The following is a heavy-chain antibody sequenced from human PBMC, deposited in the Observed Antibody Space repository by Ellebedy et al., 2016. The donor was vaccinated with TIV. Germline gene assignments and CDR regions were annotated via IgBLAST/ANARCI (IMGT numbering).Heavy chain of an antibody. V-gene: IGHV3-23*01. CDR1: GFTFSGYG. CDR3: AKDGAVRGVHDAFDI. Sequence: GGSLRLSXAASGFTFSGYGMSWVRQAPGKGLEWASGISGSGGSTYYADSVKGRFTISRDNSKNTLYLQMNSLRAEDTAVYYCAKDGAVRGVHDAFDIWGQGTMVTVSS. D-gene: IGHD3-10*01. J-gene: IGHJ3*02. CDR2: ISGSGGST.